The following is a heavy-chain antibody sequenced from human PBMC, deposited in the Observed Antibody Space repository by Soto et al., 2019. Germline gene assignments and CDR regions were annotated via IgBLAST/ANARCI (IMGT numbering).Heavy chain of an antibody. Sequence: ASVKVSCKASGYTFTSYGISWVRQAPGQGLEWMGWISTYNGNTNYAQKLQGRVTMTTDTSTSTAYMELRSLRSDDTAVYYCARGRGVVVVAAKTFDYWGQGTLVTVSS. CDR3: ARGRGVVVVAAKTFDY. D-gene: IGHD2-15*01. CDR1: GYTFTSYG. J-gene: IGHJ4*02. CDR2: ISTYNGNT. V-gene: IGHV1-18*01.